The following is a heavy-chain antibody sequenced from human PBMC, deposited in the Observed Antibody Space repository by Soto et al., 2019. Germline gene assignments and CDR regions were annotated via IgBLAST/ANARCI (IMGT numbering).Heavy chain of an antibody. J-gene: IGHJ4*02. D-gene: IGHD2-15*01. V-gene: IGHV2-5*02. Sequence: QITLKESGPTLVKPTETLTLTCTFSGFSLNTRDLGVGWIRQPPGKALEWLAIIYWDDSKNYSPSLKSRLTITKDTSKNQVVLTVTDMDPVDTATYYCAKKGRGYLDYWGQGTLVTVSS. CDR2: IYWDDSK. CDR1: GFSLNTRDLG. CDR3: AKKGRGYLDY.